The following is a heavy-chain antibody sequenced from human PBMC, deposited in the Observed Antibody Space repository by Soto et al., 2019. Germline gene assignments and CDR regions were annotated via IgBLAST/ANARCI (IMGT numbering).Heavy chain of an antibody. CDR1: GFTFSSYW. Sequence: SLRLSCAASGFTFSSYWMSWVRQAPGKGLEWVANIKQDGSEKYYVDSVKGRFTISRDNAKNSLCLQMNRLRAEDTAVYYCARDTTIFGVVITYYYYYGMDVWGQGTTVTVSS. J-gene: IGHJ6*02. V-gene: IGHV3-7*03. CDR3: ARDTTIFGVVITYYYYYGMDV. D-gene: IGHD3-3*01. CDR2: IKQDGSEK.